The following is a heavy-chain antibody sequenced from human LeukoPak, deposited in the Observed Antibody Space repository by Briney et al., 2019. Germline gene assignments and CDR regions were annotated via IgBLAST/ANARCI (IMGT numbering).Heavy chain of an antibody. Sequence: SETLSLTCTVSGVSISSYHWSWIRQPAGKGLEWIGRIHTSGSTNYNPSLKSRVTMSVDTSKNQFSLKLSSVTAADTAVYYCARLTGYSSESWFDPWGQGTLVTVSS. CDR3: ARLTGYSSESWFDP. J-gene: IGHJ5*02. CDR2: IHTSGST. CDR1: GVSISSYH. V-gene: IGHV4-4*07. D-gene: IGHD3-9*01.